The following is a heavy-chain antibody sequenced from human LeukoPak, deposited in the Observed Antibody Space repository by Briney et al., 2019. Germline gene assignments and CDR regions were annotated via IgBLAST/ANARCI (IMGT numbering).Heavy chain of an antibody. J-gene: IGHJ6*02. D-gene: IGHD2-15*01. Sequence: GESLKISCKGSGYSFTTKWIAWVRQMPGKGLEWMGIIYPGDSDTTYSPSFQGQVTISADKSISTAYLQRRSLKPSDTAIYYCARRSGGLDVWGQGTTVTVSS. CDR2: IYPGDSDT. V-gene: IGHV5-51*01. CDR1: GYSFTTKW. CDR3: ARRSGGLDV.